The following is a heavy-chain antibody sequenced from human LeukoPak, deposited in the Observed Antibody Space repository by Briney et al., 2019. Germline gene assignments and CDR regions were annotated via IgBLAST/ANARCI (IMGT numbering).Heavy chain of an antibody. CDR2: IYHSGST. J-gene: IGHJ3*02. V-gene: IGHV4-38-2*01. CDR1: GYSISSGYY. CDR3: ATPSDFWSAHAFDI. D-gene: IGHD3-3*01. Sequence: SETLSLTCAVSGYSISSGYYWGWIRQPPGKGLEWIGSIYHSGSTYYNPSLKSRVTISVDTSKNQFSLKLSSVTAADTAVYYCATPSDFWSAHAFDIWGQGTMVTVSS.